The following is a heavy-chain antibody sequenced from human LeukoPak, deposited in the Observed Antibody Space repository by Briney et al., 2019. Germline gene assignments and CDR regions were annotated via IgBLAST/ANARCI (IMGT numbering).Heavy chain of an antibody. J-gene: IGHJ4*02. CDR3: ARISGSYVFDY. Sequence: PGGSLGLSCAASGFTFSDYYMSWIRQAPGKGLEWVSYITSSTYTYYTDSVKGRFTISRDNAKNSMYLQMNSLRAEDTAVYYCARISGSYVFDYWGQGTLVTVSS. CDR2: ITSSTYT. CDR1: GFTFSDYY. D-gene: IGHD1-26*01. V-gene: IGHV3-11*03.